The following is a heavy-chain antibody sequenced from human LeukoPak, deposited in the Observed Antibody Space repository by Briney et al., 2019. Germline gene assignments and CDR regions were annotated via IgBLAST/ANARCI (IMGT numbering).Heavy chain of an antibody. V-gene: IGHV4-59*01. Sequence: PSETLSLTCTVSGGSISSYYWSWIRQPPGKGLEWIGYIYYSGNTNYNPSLKSRVTISVDTSKNQFSLKLSSVTAADTAVYYCARFYGSGSPYYYMDVWGKGTTVTISS. CDR2: IYYSGNT. CDR1: GGSISSYY. CDR3: ARFYGSGSPYYYMDV. J-gene: IGHJ6*03. D-gene: IGHD3-10*01.